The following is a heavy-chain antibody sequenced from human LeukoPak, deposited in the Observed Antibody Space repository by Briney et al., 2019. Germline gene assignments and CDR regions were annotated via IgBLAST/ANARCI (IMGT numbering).Heavy chain of an antibody. CDR1: GGSFSGYY. CDR3: ARGRGSWYPY. Sequence: PSETLSLTCAVYGGSFSGYYWSWVRQPPGKGLEWIGEVNPSGSTNYNPSLKSRVTISVDTSKNQFSLNLSSATAADTAVYYCARGRGSWYPYWGQGALVTVSS. V-gene: IGHV4-34*01. D-gene: IGHD6-13*01. J-gene: IGHJ4*02. CDR2: VNPSGST.